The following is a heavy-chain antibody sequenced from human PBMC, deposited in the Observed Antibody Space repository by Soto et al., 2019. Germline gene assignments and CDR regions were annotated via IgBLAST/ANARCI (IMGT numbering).Heavy chain of an antibody. V-gene: IGHV4-39*01. CDR3: ARGKVRYLSWFDP. J-gene: IGHJ5*02. Sequence: PSETLSLTCTVSGGSISSSSYYWGWIRLSPGKGLEWIGGINYSGSTYYNPSLKSRVTISVDTSKNQFSLKLSSVTAADTAVYYCARGKVRYLSWFDPWGQGTLVTVSS. CDR1: GGSISSSSYY. D-gene: IGHD1-1*01. CDR2: INYSGST.